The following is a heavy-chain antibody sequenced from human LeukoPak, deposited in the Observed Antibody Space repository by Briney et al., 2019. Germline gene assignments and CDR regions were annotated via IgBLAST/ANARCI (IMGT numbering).Heavy chain of an antibody. CDR2: ISGSGGST. CDR1: GFTFSSYG. J-gene: IGHJ4*02. D-gene: IGHD6-13*01. Sequence: GGSLRLSCAASGFTFSSYGMSWVRQAPGKGLEWVSGISGSGGSTYYADSVKGRLTISRDNAKNSLFLQMNSLRVEDTAVYYCARTMGGYSNSDYWGQGTLVTVSS. CDR3: ARTMGGYSNSDY. V-gene: IGHV3-23*01.